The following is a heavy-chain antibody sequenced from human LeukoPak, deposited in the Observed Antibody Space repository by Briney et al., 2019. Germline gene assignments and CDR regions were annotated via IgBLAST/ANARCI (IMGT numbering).Heavy chain of an antibody. Sequence: PVGSLRLSCAASGITISSYGMHWVRQAPGKGLDWVAVISYDGNYKYYADSVKGRFTISKDISKNTLYLEMNSLRAEDTAVYYCAKAASGSSYNYFDYWGHGTLVTVSS. CDR3: AKAASGSSYNYFDY. CDR1: GITISSYG. D-gene: IGHD3-10*01. J-gene: IGHJ4*01. V-gene: IGHV3-30*18. CDR2: ISYDGNYK.